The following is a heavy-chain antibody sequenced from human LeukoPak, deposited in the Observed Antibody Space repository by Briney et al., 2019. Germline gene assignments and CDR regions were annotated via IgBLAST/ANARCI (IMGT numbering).Heavy chain of an antibody. Sequence: SETLSLTCTVSGGSISGYYWTWIRQPPGKGLEWIGYIYSSGTTVYNSTLKGRVTISVDTSKNQFSLELYSLTAADTAVYYCARVLTVTTSRKWFDPWGQGTLVTVSS. CDR1: GGSISGYY. J-gene: IGHJ5*02. V-gene: IGHV4-59*01. D-gene: IGHD4-17*01. CDR3: ARVLTVTTSRKWFDP. CDR2: IYSSGTT.